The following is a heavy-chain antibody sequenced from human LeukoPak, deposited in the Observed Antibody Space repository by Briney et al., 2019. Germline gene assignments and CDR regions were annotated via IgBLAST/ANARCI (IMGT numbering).Heavy chain of an antibody. V-gene: IGHV3-21*01. J-gene: IGHJ4*02. CDR3: AREGGFCFGDTCRFFDF. CDR2: SSSRSYI. D-gene: IGHD2-15*01. Sequence: GGSLRLSCAASGFTFSTSSLNWVRQAPGKGLEWVSSSSSRSYIYYADSVKGRFTISRDNAKNSPYLQMNSLGAEDTAVYYCAREGGFCFGDTCRFFDFWGQGTLVTVSS. CDR1: GFTFSTSS.